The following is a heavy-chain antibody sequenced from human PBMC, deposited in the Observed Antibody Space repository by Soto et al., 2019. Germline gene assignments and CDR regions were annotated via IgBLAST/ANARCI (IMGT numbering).Heavy chain of an antibody. J-gene: IGHJ4*02. V-gene: IGHV3-23*01. CDR1: GFTFSNYG. D-gene: IGHD6-19*01. Sequence: EVQLLGSGGGSVQPGGSMRLSCAASGFTFSNYGMTWVRKAPGKGLEWLSATSDGSTFYRESVKGRFTMSRDDSINMLFLHMSSLRAEDTATYYCARLVPGTWFGDYWGQGILVSVSS. CDR2: TSDGST. CDR3: ARLVPGTWFGDY.